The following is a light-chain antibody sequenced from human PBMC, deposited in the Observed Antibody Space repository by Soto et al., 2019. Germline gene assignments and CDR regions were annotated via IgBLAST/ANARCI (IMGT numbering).Light chain of an antibody. J-gene: IGKJ1*01. CDR2: KAS. Sequence: DIQMTQSPSTLSGSVGDRVTITCRASQTISSWLAWYQQKPGKAPKILIYKASTLKSGVPSRFSGSGSGTEFTLTISSLQPDDVATDYCQQYNSYSQTFGQGTKVDIK. CDR1: QTISSW. CDR3: QQYNSYSQT. V-gene: IGKV1-5*03.